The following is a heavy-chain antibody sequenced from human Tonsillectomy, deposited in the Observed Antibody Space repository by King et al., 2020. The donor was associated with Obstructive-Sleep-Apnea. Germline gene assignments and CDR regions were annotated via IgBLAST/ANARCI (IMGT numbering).Heavy chain of an antibody. CDR2: IYYTGST. V-gene: IGHV4-39*07. Sequence: QLQESGPGLVKPSETLSLTCSVSGSSISSSSYSWGWIRQPPGKGLEWIGNIYYTGSTYYNPSLKSRVTISVDKSRMQFSLKLSSVTAADTAVYYCARGIDGYNAAYFDYWGQGTLVTVSS. CDR1: GSSISSSSYS. D-gene: IGHD5-24*01. CDR3: ARGIDGYNAAYFDY. J-gene: IGHJ4*02.